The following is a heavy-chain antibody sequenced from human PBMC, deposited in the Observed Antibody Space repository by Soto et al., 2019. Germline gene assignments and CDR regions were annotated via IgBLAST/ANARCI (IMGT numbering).Heavy chain of an antibody. CDR2: ISAYNGNT. CDR1: GYTFTSYG. V-gene: IGHV1-18*01. Sequence: ASVKVSCKASGYTFTSYGISWVQQAPGQGLEWMGWISAYNGNTNYAQKLQGRVTMTTDTSTSTAYMELRSLRSDDTAVYYCARGTYDFWSDPFDYWGQGTLVTVSS. D-gene: IGHD3-3*01. CDR3: ARGTYDFWSDPFDY. J-gene: IGHJ4*02.